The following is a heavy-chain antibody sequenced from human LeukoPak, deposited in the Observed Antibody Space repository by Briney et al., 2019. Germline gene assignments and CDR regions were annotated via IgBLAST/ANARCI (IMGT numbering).Heavy chain of an antibody. CDR1: GFTFSSYG. J-gene: IGHJ6*02. D-gene: IGHD3-22*01. CDR2: ISYDGSNK. V-gene: IGHV3-30*18. Sequence: GGSLRLSCAASGFTFSSYGMHWVRQAPGKGLEWVAVISYDGSNKYYADSVKGRFTISRDNSKNTLYLQMNSLRAEDTAVYYCAKVDQGYYYYDSSGFFMDVWGQGTTVTVSS. CDR3: AKVDQGYYYYDSSGFFMDV.